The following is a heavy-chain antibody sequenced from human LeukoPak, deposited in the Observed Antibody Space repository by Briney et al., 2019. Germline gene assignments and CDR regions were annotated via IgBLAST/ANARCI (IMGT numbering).Heavy chain of an antibody. Sequence: GSLRLSCAASGFTFSNYAMSWIRQPPGKGLDWIGEINHSGSTNYNPSLKSRVTISVDTSKNQFSLELSSVTAADTAVYYCARLVPRYGSGSQSDYWGQGKLVTVSS. J-gene: IGHJ4*02. CDR3: ARLVPRYGSGSQSDY. D-gene: IGHD3-10*01. CDR1: GFTFSNYA. V-gene: IGHV4-34*01. CDR2: INHSGST.